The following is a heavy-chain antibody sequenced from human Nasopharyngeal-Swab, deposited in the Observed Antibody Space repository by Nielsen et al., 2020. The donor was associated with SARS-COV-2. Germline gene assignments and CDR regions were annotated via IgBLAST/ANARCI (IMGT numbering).Heavy chain of an antibody. Sequence: GESLKISCQGSGYRFTSYWISWVRQMPGKGLEWMGKIDPSDSYNNYSPSFQGHVTISTDKSISTAYLQWSSLEASDTAVYYCARHQLSSSAFEHWGQGTMVTVSS. J-gene: IGHJ3*01. CDR2: IDPSDSYN. D-gene: IGHD6-13*01. CDR3: ARHQLSSSAFEH. V-gene: IGHV5-10-1*01. CDR1: GYRFTSYW.